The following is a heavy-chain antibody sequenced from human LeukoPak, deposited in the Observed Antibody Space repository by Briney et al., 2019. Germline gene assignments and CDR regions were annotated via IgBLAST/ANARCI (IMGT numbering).Heavy chain of an antibody. Sequence: GGSLRLSCAASGFTFSDYYMSWIRQAPGKGLEWVSYISSSGSTIYYADSVKGRFTISRDNAKNSLYLQMNSLRAEDTAVYYCARDVSGYCSGGSCSEGVEWGQGTLVTVSS. CDR3: ARDVSGYCSGGSCSEGVE. J-gene: IGHJ4*02. CDR1: GFTFSDYY. V-gene: IGHV3-11*04. D-gene: IGHD2-15*01. CDR2: ISSSGSTI.